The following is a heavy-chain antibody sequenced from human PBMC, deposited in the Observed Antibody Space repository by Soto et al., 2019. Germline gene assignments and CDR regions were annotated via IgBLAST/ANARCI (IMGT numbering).Heavy chain of an antibody. CDR1: GYNFTSYA. D-gene: IGHD6-19*01. J-gene: IGHJ4*02. CDR3: ARSPGGWLYYFDY. Sequence: QVQLVQSGAEEKKPGASVKVSCKASGYNFTSYAMHWVRQAPGQRLEWMGWINAGNGNTKYSQKFQGRVTITRDTSASTAYMELSSLRSEDTAVYYCARSPGGWLYYFDYWGQGTLVTVSS. V-gene: IGHV1-3*05. CDR2: INAGNGNT.